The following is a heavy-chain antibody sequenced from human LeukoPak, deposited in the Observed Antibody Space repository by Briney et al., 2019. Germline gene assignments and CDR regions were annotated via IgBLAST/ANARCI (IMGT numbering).Heavy chain of an antibody. CDR2: ISYDGSEK. Sequence: GGSLRLSCSASGFTFTTYGMHWVRQAPGKGLVWVAVISYDGSEKQYADSVKGRFTVSRDNSKNTLYLQMNSLRAEDTAVYYCANLRSLVWGQGTLVTVSS. V-gene: IGHV3-30*18. CDR1: GFTFTTYG. CDR3: ANLRSLV. J-gene: IGHJ4*02.